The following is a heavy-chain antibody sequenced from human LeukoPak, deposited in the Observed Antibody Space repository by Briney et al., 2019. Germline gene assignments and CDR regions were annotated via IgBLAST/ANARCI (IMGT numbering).Heavy chain of an antibody. CDR3: ARGRTDYYDSSASFPALGY. Sequence: GASVKVSCKASEYTFTSYDINWVRQATGQGLEWLGWMNPNSGNTGYAQKFQGRLTMTSNNSINTAYMELSSLTSEDSAVYFCARGRTDYYDSSASFPALGYWGQGTLVTVSS. CDR1: EYTFTSYD. D-gene: IGHD3-22*01. CDR2: MNPNSGNT. J-gene: IGHJ4*02. V-gene: IGHV1-8*01.